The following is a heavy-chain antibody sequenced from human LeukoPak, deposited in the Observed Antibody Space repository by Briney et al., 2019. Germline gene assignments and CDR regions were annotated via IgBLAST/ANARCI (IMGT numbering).Heavy chain of an antibody. V-gene: IGHV3-11*05. D-gene: IGHD4-17*01. CDR1: GFTFSDYY. CDR2: ISISSAYT. J-gene: IGHJ4*02. CDR3: ARGRTAVTSLVDY. Sequence: PGGSLRLSCAASGFTFSDYYMNWIRQAPGKGLEWVSYISISSAYTNYADSVKGRFTISRDNAKNSLYLQMNSLSAEDAAVYYCARGRTAVTSLVDYWGQGTLVTVSS.